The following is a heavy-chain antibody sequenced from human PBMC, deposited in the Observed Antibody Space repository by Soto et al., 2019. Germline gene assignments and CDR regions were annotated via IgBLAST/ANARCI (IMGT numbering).Heavy chain of an antibody. CDR1: GYTFINYG. CDR2: IRPYNGNT. CDR3: ARGMYYYASD. Sequence: QVQLVQSGAEVKKPGASVKVSCKASGYTFINYGITWVRQAPGQGLEWMGWIRPYNGNTSYSQKVQGRVTMSTDTSTSTAYMELRSLRSDDTAVYYCARGMYYYASDWGQGTLVTVSS. D-gene: IGHD3-10*01. V-gene: IGHV1-18*01. J-gene: IGHJ4*02.